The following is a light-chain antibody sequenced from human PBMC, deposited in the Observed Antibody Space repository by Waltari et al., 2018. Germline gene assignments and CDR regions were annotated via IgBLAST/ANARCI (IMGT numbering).Light chain of an antibody. Sequence: VLLTQSPAALSVSPGDTVIISCRASQSVRANLVWYQQKAGQAPRTLIYGASTRASGVPSRFSGRGSETDFTLIISCLQSEDAAVYFCHQYYVWPPIPFGGGTKLEI. CDR3: HQYYVWPPIP. CDR2: GAS. V-gene: IGKV3-15*01. J-gene: IGKJ4*01. CDR1: QSVRAN.